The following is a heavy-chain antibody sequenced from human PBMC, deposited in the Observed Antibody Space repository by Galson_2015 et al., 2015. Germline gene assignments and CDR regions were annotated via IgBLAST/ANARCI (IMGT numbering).Heavy chain of an antibody. CDR1: GYTFTSYA. Sequence: SVKVSCKASGYTFTSYAMHWVRQAPGQRLEWMGWINAGNGNTKYSQKFQGRVTITRDTSASTAYMELSSLRSEDTAVCYCAREGGYGSGSYRVDAFDIWGQGTMVTVSS. CDR2: INAGNGNT. V-gene: IGHV1-3*01. J-gene: IGHJ3*02. D-gene: IGHD3-10*01. CDR3: AREGGYGSGSYRVDAFDI.